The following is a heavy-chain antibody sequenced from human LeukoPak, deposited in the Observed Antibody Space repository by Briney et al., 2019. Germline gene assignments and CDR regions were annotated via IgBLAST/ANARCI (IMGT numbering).Heavy chain of an antibody. CDR3: AMLGVLGYCTNGVCSSGNDY. V-gene: IGHV1-18*01. Sequence: ASVKVSCKASGYTFTSYGISWVRQAPGQGLEWMGWISAYNGNTNYAQKLQGRVTMTTDTSTSTAYMELRSLRSDDTAVYYCAMLGVLGYCTNGVCSSGNDYWGQGTLVTVSS. D-gene: IGHD2-8*01. CDR2: ISAYNGNT. CDR1: GYTFTSYG. J-gene: IGHJ4*02.